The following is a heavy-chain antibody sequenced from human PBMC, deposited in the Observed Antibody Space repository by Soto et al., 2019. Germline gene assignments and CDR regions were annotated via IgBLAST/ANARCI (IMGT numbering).Heavy chain of an antibody. Sequence: PGGSLRLSCAASGFTFSIYAMTWVRQAPGKGLEWVSGISGSGDRTDYADFVQGRFTISRDNSKNTLYLQMNSLRAEDTALYYCTKVQVTSGQEIGLLDYWGQGIMVTVSS. D-gene: IGHD6-19*01. CDR3: TKVQVTSGQEIGLLDY. J-gene: IGHJ4*02. CDR1: GFTFSIYA. V-gene: IGHV3-23*01. CDR2: ISGSGDRT.